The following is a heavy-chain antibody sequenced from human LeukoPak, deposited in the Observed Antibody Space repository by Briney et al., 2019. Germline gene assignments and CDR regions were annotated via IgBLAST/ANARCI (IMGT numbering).Heavy chain of an antibody. CDR1: GFTFSSYA. CDR3: AKDLGHDYGDYYY. CDR2: ISGNGGST. V-gene: IGHV3-23*01. D-gene: IGHD4-17*01. Sequence: PGGSLRLSCAASGFTFSSYAMSWVRQAPGKGLEWVSTISGNGGSTYYADSVKGRFSISRDNSKNTLYLQMNSLRAEDTAVYYCAKDLGHDYGDYYYWGQGTLVTVSS. J-gene: IGHJ4*02.